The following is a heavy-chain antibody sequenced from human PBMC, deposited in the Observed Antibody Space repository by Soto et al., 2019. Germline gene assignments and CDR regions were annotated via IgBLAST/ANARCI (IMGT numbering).Heavy chain of an antibody. V-gene: IGHV1-69*06. CDR3: AREQLMITFGGVIAQEYYFDY. Sequence: SVKVSCKASGGTFSSYAISWVRQAPGQGLEWMGGIIPIFGTANYAQKFQGRVTITADKSTSTAYTELSSLRSEDTAVYYCAREQLMITFGGVIAQEYYFDYWGQGTLVTVSS. CDR1: GGTFSSYA. D-gene: IGHD3-16*02. J-gene: IGHJ4*02. CDR2: IIPIFGTA.